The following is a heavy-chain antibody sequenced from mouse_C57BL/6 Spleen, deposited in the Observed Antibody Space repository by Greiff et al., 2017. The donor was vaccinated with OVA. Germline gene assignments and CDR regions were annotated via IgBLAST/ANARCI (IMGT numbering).Heavy chain of an antibody. CDR1: GYAFSSSW. V-gene: IGHV1-82*01. D-gene: IGHD1-1*01. CDR3: ARAPWITTVVAPYYFDY. Sequence: VQLQQSGPELVKPGASVKISCKASGYAFSSSWMNWVKQRPGKGLEWIGRIYPGDGDTNYNGKFKGKATLTADKSSSTAYMQLSSLTSEDSAFYFCARAPWITTVVAPYYFDYWGQGTTLTVSS. CDR2: IYPGDGDT. J-gene: IGHJ2*01.